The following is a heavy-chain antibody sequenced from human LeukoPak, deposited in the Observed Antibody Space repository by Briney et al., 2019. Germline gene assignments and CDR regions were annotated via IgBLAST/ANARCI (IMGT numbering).Heavy chain of an antibody. V-gene: IGHV4-34*01. Sequence: SETLSLTCAVYGGSFSGYYWSWIRQPPGKGLEWIGEINHSGSTNYNPSLKSRVTIPVDTSKNQFSLKLSSVTAADTAVYYCARGYLSGYSSSWYIPKWFDPWGQGTLVTVSS. D-gene: IGHD6-13*01. CDR3: ARGYLSGYSSSWYIPKWFDP. CDR1: GGSFSGYY. CDR2: INHSGST. J-gene: IGHJ5*02.